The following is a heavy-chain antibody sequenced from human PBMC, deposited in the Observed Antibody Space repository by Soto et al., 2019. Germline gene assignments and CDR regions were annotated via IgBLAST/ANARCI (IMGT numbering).Heavy chain of an antibody. CDR2: IYTHGST. Sequence: EVQLVESGGGLIQPGGSLRLSCAASGFTVSNNCVSWVRQAPGKGLEWVSHIYTHGSTYYADSVKGRFTISRDNSKNALHLQVNSLRAEDTAVYYCARGVYDSSGYFTRGFDYWGQGTLVTVSS. CDR3: ARGVYDSSGYFTRGFDY. CDR1: GFTVSNNC. V-gene: IGHV3-53*01. D-gene: IGHD3-22*01. J-gene: IGHJ4*02.